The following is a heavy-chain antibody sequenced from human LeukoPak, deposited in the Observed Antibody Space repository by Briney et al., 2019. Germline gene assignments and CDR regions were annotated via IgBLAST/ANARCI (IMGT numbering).Heavy chain of an antibody. CDR1: GFTFSDYT. V-gene: IGHV3-21*01. Sequence: GGSLRLSCAAYGFTFSDYTMNWVRQAPGKRLEWLSSINSRGSVIYYADSVKGRFTISRDNANNSLYLQMNSLRADDTAVYYCARDLGARGYWGRGILVTVSS. CDR3: ARDLGARGY. J-gene: IGHJ4*02. D-gene: IGHD3-16*01. CDR2: INSRGSVI.